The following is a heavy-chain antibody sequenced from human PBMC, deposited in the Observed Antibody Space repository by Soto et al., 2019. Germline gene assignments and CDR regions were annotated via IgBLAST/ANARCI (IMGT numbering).Heavy chain of an antibody. J-gene: IGHJ4*02. Sequence: GSLRLSCAASGFTFTNYWMHWVRQVPGKGLVWVSRIDGVGTGTSYSDSVRGRFTISRDNAENTLYLQMNSLRDEDTAVYYCTTLFEYWGQGTPVTVYS. CDR2: IDGVGTGT. CDR3: TTLFEY. V-gene: IGHV3-74*01. CDR1: GFTFTNYW.